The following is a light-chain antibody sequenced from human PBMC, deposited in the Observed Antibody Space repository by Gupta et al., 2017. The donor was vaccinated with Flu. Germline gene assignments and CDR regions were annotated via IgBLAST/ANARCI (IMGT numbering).Light chain of an antibody. Sequence: TLSVSPGQRATLSCRASQSVSSNLAWYKQKPGQAPSLLIYGASTRATGIPARFSGSGAGTEFTLTISSRQSEDFAVYYCHQYNNGPPGGTFGQGTKVESK. CDR2: GAS. J-gene: IGKJ1*01. V-gene: IGKV3-15*01. CDR1: QSVSSN. CDR3: HQYNNGPPGGT.